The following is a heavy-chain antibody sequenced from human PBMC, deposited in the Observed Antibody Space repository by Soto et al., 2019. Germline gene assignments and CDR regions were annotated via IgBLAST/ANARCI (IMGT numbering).Heavy chain of an antibody. CDR1: VFTFDDYA. D-gene: IGHD4-17*01. CDR2: ISWSSDSI. CDR3: AKARSNAYYGHDYLDY. Sequence: SLRLSCASSVFTFDDYAMHCVRQSPGKCLEWVSGISWSSDSIGYADSVQGRFTISRDNAKNSLDLQMNSLRPEDTALYYCAKARSNAYYGHDYLDYWGHGALVTVSS. V-gene: IGHV3-9*01. J-gene: IGHJ4*01.